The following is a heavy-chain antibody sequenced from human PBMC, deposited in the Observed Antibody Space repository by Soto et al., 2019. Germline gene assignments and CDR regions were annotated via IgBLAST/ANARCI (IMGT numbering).Heavy chain of an antibody. J-gene: IGHJ4*02. Sequence: EVQLMESGGGWVQPGRSLRLSCAASGFTFDVYAMHWVRQAPGKGLEWVSGINYNSGSVGYADSVKGRFTISRDNAKNSVHLQMNSLRAEDTAVYYCAKDISLRGWVYLVVEYWGQGTLVTVSP. CDR2: INYNSGSV. D-gene: IGHD6-13*01. CDR1: GFTFDVYA. CDR3: AKDISLRGWVYLVVEY. V-gene: IGHV3-9*01.